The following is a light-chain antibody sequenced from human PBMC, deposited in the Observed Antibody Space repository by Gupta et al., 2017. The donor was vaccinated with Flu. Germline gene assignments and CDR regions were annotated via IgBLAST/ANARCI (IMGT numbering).Light chain of an antibody. V-gene: IGLV2-23*03. Sequence: RSDVGSDNLVSWYQQHPGKAPKLMIYEGSKRPSGVSNRFSGSKSGNTASLTISGLQAEDEADYHCCSYAGSSTFVVFGGGTKMTVL. CDR2: EGS. CDR1: RSDVGSDNL. J-gene: IGLJ2*01. CDR3: CSYAGSSTFVV.